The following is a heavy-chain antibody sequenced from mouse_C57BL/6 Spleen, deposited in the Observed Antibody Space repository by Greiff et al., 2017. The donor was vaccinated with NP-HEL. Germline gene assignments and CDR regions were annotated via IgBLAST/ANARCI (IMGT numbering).Heavy chain of an antibody. CDR1: GYTFTSYW. Sequence: QFQLQQPGAELVKPGASVKLSCKASGYTFTSYWMQWVKQRPGQGLEWIGEIDPSDSYTNYNQKFKGKATLTVDTSSSTAYMQLSSLTSEDSAVYYCARHSYYFDYWGQGTTLTVSS. CDR2: IDPSDSYT. CDR3: ARHSYYFDY. J-gene: IGHJ2*01. V-gene: IGHV1-50*01.